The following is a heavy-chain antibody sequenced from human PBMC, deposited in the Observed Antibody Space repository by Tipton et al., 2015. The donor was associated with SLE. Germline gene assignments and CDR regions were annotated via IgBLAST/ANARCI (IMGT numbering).Heavy chain of an antibody. Sequence: LRLSCAVYGGSFSGYYWSWIRQPPGKGLEWIGEINHSGSTNYNPSLKSRVTISVDTSKNQFSLKLSSVTAADTAVYYCAGAAPGVQGVNDAFDIWGRGTMVTVSS. V-gene: IGHV4-34*01. CDR2: INHSGST. D-gene: IGHD3-10*01. CDR3: AGAAPGVQGVNDAFDI. CDR1: GGSFSGYY. J-gene: IGHJ3*02.